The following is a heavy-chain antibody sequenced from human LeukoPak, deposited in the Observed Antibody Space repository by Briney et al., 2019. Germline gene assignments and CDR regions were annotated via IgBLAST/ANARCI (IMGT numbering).Heavy chain of an antibody. CDR3: ARDRAAGKAFDI. CDR1: GFTFSSYW. Sequence: GGSLRLSCAASGFTFSSYWMSWVRQAPGKGLEWVANIKQDGSEKYYVDSVKGRFTISRDNSKNTLYLQMNSLRAEDTAVYYCARDRAAGKAFDIWGQGTMVTVSS. D-gene: IGHD6-25*01. V-gene: IGHV3-7*01. J-gene: IGHJ3*02. CDR2: IKQDGSEK.